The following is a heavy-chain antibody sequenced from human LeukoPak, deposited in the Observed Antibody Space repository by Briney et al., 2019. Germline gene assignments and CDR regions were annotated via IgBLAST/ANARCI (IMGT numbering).Heavy chain of an antibody. CDR3: ARGGNYGSGSYCLDY. CDR1: GFTVSSNY. V-gene: IGHV3-66*01. Sequence: GGSLRLSCAASGFTVSSNYMSWVRQAPGKGLEWVSVIYSGGSTYYADSVKGRFTISRDNSKNTLYLQMNSLRAEDTAVYYCARGGNYGSGSYCLDYWGQGTLVTVSS. CDR2: IYSGGST. D-gene: IGHD3-10*01. J-gene: IGHJ4*02.